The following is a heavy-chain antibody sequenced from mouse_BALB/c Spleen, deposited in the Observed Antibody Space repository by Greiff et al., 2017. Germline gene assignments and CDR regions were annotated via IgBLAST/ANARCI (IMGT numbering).Heavy chain of an antibody. Sequence: LQQPGSELVRPGASVKLSCKASGYTFTSYWMHWVKQRPGQGLEWIGNIYPGSGSTNYDEKFKSKATLTVDTSSSTAYMQLSSLTSEDSAVYYCTRGGCYYVPYAMDYWGQGTSVTVSS. CDR2: IYPGSGST. CDR3: TRGGCYYVPYAMDY. J-gene: IGHJ4*01. CDR1: GYTFTSYW. D-gene: IGHD1-1*01. V-gene: IGHV1S22*01.